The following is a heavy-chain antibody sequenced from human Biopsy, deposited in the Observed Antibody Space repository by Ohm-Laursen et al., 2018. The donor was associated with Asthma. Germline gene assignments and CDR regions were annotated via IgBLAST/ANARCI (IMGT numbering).Heavy chain of an antibody. V-gene: IGHV1-18*01. CDR3: ARAVDYSHYYGIDV. CDR1: GYTFNRAG. J-gene: IGHJ6*02. Sequence: ASVKVSCKTSGYTFNRAGITWVRQAPGKGLEWMGWISVYNGNTKVAQKLQDRVTMIKDTSTSTAYMELRSLRSDDTAVYFCARAVDYSHYYGIDVWGQGTTVTVS. CDR2: ISVYNGNT. D-gene: IGHD3-10*01.